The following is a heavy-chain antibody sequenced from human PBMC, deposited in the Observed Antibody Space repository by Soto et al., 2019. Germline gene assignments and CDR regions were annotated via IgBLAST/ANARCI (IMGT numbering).Heavy chain of an antibody. CDR3: AKDLVFGYSYGYSGTDYGMDV. V-gene: IGHV3-30*18. Sequence: PGGSLRLSCAASGFTFSSYGMHWVRQAPGKGLEWVAVISYDGSNKYYADSVKGRFTISRDNSKNTLYLQMNSLRAEDTAVYYCAKDLVFGYSYGYSGTDYGMDVWGQGTTVTVSS. CDR2: ISYDGSNK. CDR1: GFTFSSYG. D-gene: IGHD5-18*01. J-gene: IGHJ6*02.